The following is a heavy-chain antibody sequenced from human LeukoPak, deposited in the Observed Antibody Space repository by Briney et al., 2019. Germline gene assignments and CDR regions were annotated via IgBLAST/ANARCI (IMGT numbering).Heavy chain of an antibody. J-gene: IGHJ4*02. CDR3: ARDKEGYYDSSPRFDY. CDR2: ISSSSSHI. D-gene: IGHD3-22*01. CDR1: GFTFSSYS. Sequence: GGSLRLSCAASGFTFSSYSMNWVRQAPGKGLEWVSSISSSSSHIYYADSVKGRFTISRDNAKNSLYLQMNSLRAEDTAVYYCARDKEGYYDSSPRFDYWGQGTLVTVSS. V-gene: IGHV3-21*01.